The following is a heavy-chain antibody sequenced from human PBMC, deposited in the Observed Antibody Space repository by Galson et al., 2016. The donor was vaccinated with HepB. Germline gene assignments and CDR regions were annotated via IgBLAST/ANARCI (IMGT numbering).Heavy chain of an antibody. J-gene: IGHJ6*02. V-gene: IGHV4-59*01. CDR2: VHSTGKT. D-gene: IGHD2-8*01. CDR1: GGSISSYY. Sequence: ETLSLTCTVTGGSISSYYWNWIRQPPGKGLEWIGYVHSTGKTNHNPSLRSRVTMSEDPSENQISLKLTSVTAADTAVYYCAREMGLRGSVSHMDVWGQGTTVTVSS. CDR3: AREMGLRGSVSHMDV.